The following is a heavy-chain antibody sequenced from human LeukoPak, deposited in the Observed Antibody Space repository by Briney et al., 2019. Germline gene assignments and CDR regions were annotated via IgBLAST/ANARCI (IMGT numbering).Heavy chain of an antibody. J-gene: IGHJ4*02. CDR3: ASATIFGVVIYY. V-gene: IGHV3-30*04. D-gene: IGHD3-3*01. Sequence: PGGSLRISCAASGLTFSSYAMHWVRQAPGKGLEWVAVISYDGSNKYYADSMKGRFTISRDNSKNTLYLQMNSLRAEDTAVYYCASATIFGVVIYYWGQGTLVTVSS. CDR2: ISYDGSNK. CDR1: GLTFSSYA.